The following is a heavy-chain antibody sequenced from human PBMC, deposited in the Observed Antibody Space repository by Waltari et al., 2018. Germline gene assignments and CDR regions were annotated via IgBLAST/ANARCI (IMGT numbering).Heavy chain of an antibody. CDR2: ISYDGSNK. CDR3: ARDSRGYSSSHSDFDY. Sequence: QVQLVESGGGVVQPGRSLSLSCAASGFTLRSSARHWVRRAPGKGLEWVAVISYDGSNKYYADSVKGRFTISRDNSKNTLYLQMNSLRAEDTAVYYCARDSRGYSSSHSDFDYWGQGTLVTVSS. CDR1: GFTLRSSA. J-gene: IGHJ4*02. D-gene: IGHD6-13*01. V-gene: IGHV3-30-3*01.